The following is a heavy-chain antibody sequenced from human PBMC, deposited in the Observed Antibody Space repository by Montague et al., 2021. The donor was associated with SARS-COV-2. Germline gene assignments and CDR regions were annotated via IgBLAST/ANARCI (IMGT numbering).Heavy chain of an antibody. D-gene: IGHD6-13*01. J-gene: IGHJ4*02. CDR2: TYYRSKGCY. CDR1: GDSVSSNTAA. Sequence: CAISGDSVSSNTAAWNWIRQSPSRGLEWLGRTYYRSKGCYDYAVSVKSRVTISPDTSKNQFSLQLRSVTPEDRAVYYCSREPRYSLSWSFDYWGQGTLVTVSS. V-gene: IGHV6-1*01. CDR3: SREPRYSLSWSFDY.